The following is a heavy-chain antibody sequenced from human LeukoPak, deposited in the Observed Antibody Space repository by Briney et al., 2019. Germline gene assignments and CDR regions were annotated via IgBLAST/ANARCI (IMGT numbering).Heavy chain of an antibody. Sequence: PGGSLRLSCAASGFTFSSYEMNWVRQAPGKGLEWVSYISSSGSTIYYADSVKGRFTISRDNAKNSLYLQMNSLRAEDTAVYYCARYLVVAASWFDPWGQGTLVTVSS. D-gene: IGHD2-15*01. CDR1: GFTFSSYE. CDR3: ARYLVVAASWFDP. V-gene: IGHV3-48*03. CDR2: ISSSGSTI. J-gene: IGHJ5*02.